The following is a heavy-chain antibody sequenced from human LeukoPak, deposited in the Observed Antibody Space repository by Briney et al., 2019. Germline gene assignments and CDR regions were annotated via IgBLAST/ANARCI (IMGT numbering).Heavy chain of an antibody. CDR1: GGSISSYY. CDR2: VFYSGST. CDR3: ARHPSAVAGKTFDC. Sequence: SETLSLTCTVSGGSISSYYWSWIRQPPGKGLEWIGYVFYSGSTNYNPSLRSRVTISVDASKNQISLKLTSVTAADTAVYYCARHPSAVAGKTFDCWGQGTLVTVSS. V-gene: IGHV4-59*08. J-gene: IGHJ4*02. D-gene: IGHD6-19*01.